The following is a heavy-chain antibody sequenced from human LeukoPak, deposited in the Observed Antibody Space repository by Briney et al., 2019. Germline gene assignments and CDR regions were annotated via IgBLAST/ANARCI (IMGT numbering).Heavy chain of an antibody. Sequence: SETLSLTCTVSGGSFSGYYWSWIRQPPGKGLEWIGYIYYSGSTNYNPSLKSRVTISVDTSKNQFSLKLSSVTAADTAVYYCASGSGAFDYWGQGTLVTVSS. J-gene: IGHJ4*02. CDR1: GGSFSGYY. D-gene: IGHD1-14*01. CDR2: IYYSGST. CDR3: ASGSGAFDY. V-gene: IGHV4-59*12.